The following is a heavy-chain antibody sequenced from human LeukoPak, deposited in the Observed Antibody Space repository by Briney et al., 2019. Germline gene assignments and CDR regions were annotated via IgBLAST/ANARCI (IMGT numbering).Heavy chain of an antibody. CDR2: IKHSGST. D-gene: IGHD3-22*01. V-gene: IGHV4-34*01. CDR1: GGSFSGYY. J-gene: IGHJ4*02. CDR3: ARDPYYYDSSGYYYDY. Sequence: PSETLSLTCAVYGGSFSGYYWSWIRQPPGKGLEWIGEIKHSGSTNYNPSLKSRVTISLDTSKNQFSLKLSSVTAADTAVYYCARDPYYYDSSGYYYDYWGQGTLVTVSS.